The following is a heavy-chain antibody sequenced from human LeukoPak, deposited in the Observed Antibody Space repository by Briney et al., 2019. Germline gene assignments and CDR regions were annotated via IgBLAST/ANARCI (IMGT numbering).Heavy chain of an antibody. Sequence: SESLSLTCTVSGGSISSYYWSWIRQPPGKGLEWIGYIYYSGSTNYNPSLKRRITISVDTSKKQFSLKLSAVAAADTAVYYCGRRGIAVAGSLFDYWGQGTLVTVSS. CDR1: GGSISSYY. CDR2: IYYSGST. D-gene: IGHD6-19*01. CDR3: GRRGIAVAGSLFDY. V-gene: IGHV4-59*08. J-gene: IGHJ4*02.